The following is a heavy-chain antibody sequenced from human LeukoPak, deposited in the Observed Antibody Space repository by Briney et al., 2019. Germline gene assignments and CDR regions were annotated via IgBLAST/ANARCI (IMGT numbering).Heavy chain of an antibody. CDR1: GFTFSTYD. Sequence: GGSLRLSCSASGFTFSTYDMNWVRQAPGKGLEWVSAISGSGGTTYYADSVKGRFTISRDNSKNTLYLQMNSLRAEDTAVYYCAKDTSGSYFTGDYWGQGTLVTVSS. CDR3: AKDTSGSYFTGDY. J-gene: IGHJ4*02. CDR2: ISGSGGTT. V-gene: IGHV3-23*01. D-gene: IGHD3-22*01.